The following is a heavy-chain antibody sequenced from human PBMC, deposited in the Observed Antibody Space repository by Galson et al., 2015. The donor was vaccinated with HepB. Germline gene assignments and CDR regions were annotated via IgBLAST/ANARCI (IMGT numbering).Heavy chain of an antibody. CDR3: VRDGRRGYDIDY. Sequence: SLRLSCAASGFSFSVHSMNWVRQAPGKGLQWVSYISGGSKTILYADSVKGRFTISRDNGKNSLYLQMSSLRADDTALYYCVRDGRRGYDIDYWGQGTLVTVSS. CDR2: ISGGSKTI. J-gene: IGHJ4*02. CDR1: GFSFSVHS. D-gene: IGHD5-12*01. V-gene: IGHV3-48*01.